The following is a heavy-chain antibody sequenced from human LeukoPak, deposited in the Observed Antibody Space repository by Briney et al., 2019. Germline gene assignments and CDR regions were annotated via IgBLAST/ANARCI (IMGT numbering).Heavy chain of an antibody. CDR1: GFAFSSSA. D-gene: IGHD1-26*01. CDR3: TAPYSGSYYNS. CDR2: LRSKVNNYAT. V-gene: IGHV3-73*01. Sequence: GGSLRLSCAASGFAFSSSAIHWVRQASGKGLEWVGRLRSKVNNYATAYAASVKGRFTFSRDDSKNTAYLQMNSLKAEDTAVYYCTAPYSGSYYNSWGQGTLVTVSS. J-gene: IGHJ4*02.